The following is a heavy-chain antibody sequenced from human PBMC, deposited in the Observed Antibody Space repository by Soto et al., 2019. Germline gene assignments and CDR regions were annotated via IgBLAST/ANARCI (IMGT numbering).Heavy chain of an antibody. V-gene: IGHV3-48*02. D-gene: IGHD3-16*01. CDR2: IRGSGSSM. Sequence: GGSLRLSCAASGFIFTSYSMNWVRQAPGKELEWVSNIRGSGSSMTYADSVKGRFAISRDNAKNSLYLQMNSLRDEDTALYYCVRDWACAFDIWGQGTTVIVSS. J-gene: IGHJ3*02. CDR1: GFIFTSYS. CDR3: VRDWACAFDI.